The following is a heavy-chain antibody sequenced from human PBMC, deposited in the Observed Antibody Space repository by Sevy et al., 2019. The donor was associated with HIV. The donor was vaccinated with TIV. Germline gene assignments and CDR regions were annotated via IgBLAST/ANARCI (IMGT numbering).Heavy chain of an antibody. J-gene: IGHJ4*02. CDR1: GLTPSTYG. CDR2: IGYDGNTK. CDR3: ARDPRIYGDYLLAYFDY. D-gene: IGHD4-17*01. Sequence: GGSLRLSCAASGLTPSTYGIHWVRQAPGKGLEWVAVIGYDGNTKFYADSVKGRFTISRDDSKNTVFLQMDSLRAEDTAVYYCARDPRIYGDYLLAYFDYWGQGTLVTVSS. V-gene: IGHV3-33*01.